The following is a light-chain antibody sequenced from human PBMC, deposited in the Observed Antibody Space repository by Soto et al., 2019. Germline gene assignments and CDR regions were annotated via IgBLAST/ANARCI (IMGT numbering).Light chain of an antibody. CDR1: QGIGDT. CDR3: QPYNNLPLT. J-gene: IGKJ4*01. Sequence: EVVMRQSPATLSVSPGEGVTLSCRASQGIGDTLAWYQHKPGQTPRLLIYDTSTRPTGVPTRFSGSRSGAEFTLTISSLQSEDFAVYYCQPYNNLPLTFGGGTKVEIK. V-gene: IGKV3-15*01. CDR2: DTS.